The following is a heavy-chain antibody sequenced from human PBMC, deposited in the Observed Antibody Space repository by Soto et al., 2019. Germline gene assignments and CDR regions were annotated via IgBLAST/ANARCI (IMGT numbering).Heavy chain of an antibody. CDR3: TRMSWGYSYGYDWYFDL. V-gene: IGHV1-3*01. CDR2: INAGNGNT. J-gene: IGHJ2*01. Sequence: QVQLVQSGAEVKKPGASVKVSCKASGYTFTTYAMLWVRQAPGQGLEWMGWINAGNGNTKYSQNFQGRVTITRDTSASTAYVELSSLRSEDTAVYYCTRMSWGYSYGYDWYFDLWGRGTLVTVSS. CDR1: GYTFTTYA. D-gene: IGHD5-18*01.